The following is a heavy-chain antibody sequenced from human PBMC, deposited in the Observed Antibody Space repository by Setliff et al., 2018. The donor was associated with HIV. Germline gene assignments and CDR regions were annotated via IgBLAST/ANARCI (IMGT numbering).Heavy chain of an antibody. J-gene: IGHJ6*02. V-gene: IGHV4-31*03. CDR3: ARVGSVIQVTLFGMDV. Sequence: LSLTCSVSGGSISRVGYYWSWIRQHPGKGLEWIGYITYSGSTYYNPSLMSRVSISPDTSKNQFSLKLTSVTAADTAVYYGARVGSVIQVTLFGMDVWGQGTTVTVSS. CDR1: GGSISRVGYY. CDR2: ITYSGST. D-gene: IGHD5-18*01.